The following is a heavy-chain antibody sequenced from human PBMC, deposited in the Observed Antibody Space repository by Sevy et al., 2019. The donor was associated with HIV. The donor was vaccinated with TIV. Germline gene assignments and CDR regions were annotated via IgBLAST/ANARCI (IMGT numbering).Heavy chain of an antibody. CDR1: GFSLSTAGVG. CDR3: VHSRMRGNGMDV. CDR2: IYWDEDK. Sequence: SGPTLVNPTQTLTLTCTFSGFSLSTAGVGVGWIRQPPGKALECLALIYWDEDKRYRTSLRSRLTINKDTSKNQVVLTMINMDPVDTATYYCVHSRMRGNGMDVWGQWTTVTVSS. J-gene: IGHJ6*02. V-gene: IGHV2-5*02.